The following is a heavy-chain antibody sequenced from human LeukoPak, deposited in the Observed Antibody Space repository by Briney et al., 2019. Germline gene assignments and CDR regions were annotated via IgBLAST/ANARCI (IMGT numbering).Heavy chain of an antibody. J-gene: IGHJ4*02. CDR2: IYPGDSDT. CDR3: ARPEGDTTSYYDY. V-gene: IGHV5-51*01. D-gene: IGHD3-22*01. Sequence: GESLKISCKGSGYIVTNYWIGWVRQMPGKGLEWMGIIYPGDSDTRYSPSFQGQVTISADKSITTAYLQWSSLKASDTAMYYCARPEGDTTSYYDYWGQGTLVTVSS. CDR1: GYIVTNYW.